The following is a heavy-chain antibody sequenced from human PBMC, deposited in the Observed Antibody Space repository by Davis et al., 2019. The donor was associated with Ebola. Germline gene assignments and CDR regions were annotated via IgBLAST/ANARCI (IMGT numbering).Heavy chain of an antibody. J-gene: IGHJ6*02. CDR1: GFTFSDYY. Sequence: GESLKISCAASGFTFSDYYMSWIRQAPGKGLEWVSYISSSGSTIYYADSVKGRFTISRDNLKNILYLQMNSLRVEDTAVYYCAKDHSDYGDVRGMQAPYGMDVWGQGITVTVSS. CDR3: AKDHSDYGDVRGMQAPYGMDV. V-gene: IGHV3-11*01. D-gene: IGHD4-17*01. CDR2: ISSSGSTI.